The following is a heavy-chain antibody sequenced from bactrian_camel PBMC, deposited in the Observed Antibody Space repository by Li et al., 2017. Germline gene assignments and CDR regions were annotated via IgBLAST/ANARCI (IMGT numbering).Heavy chain of an antibody. J-gene: IGHJ4*01. D-gene: IGHD8*01. CDR3: ARAWNYWSDYDD. CDR1: GFKFGSYD. CDR2: INNVGDNT. Sequence: HVQLVESGGGLVQPGGSLRLSCAASGFKFGSYDMYWVRQAPGKGLEWVSAINNVGDNTYYADSVKGRFTISRDNAKNTLYLQLTNLNTEDTAMYYCARAWNYWSDYDDWGQGTQVTVS. V-gene: IGHV3S1*01.